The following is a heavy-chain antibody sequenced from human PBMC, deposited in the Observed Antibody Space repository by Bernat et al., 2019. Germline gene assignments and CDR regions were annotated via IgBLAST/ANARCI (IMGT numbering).Heavy chain of an antibody. J-gene: IGHJ3*01. CDR3: AASLTTPVGFDV. CDR1: GFSLSDAW. CDR2: IKSKTTGGTT. D-gene: IGHD1-1*01. Sequence: EVQLMESGGGLVEPGGSLRLSCAASGFSLSDAWLIWVRQAPGRGLEWVSRIKSKTTGGTTDYVAPVNGRFSISRDESTNALFLEMNNLRSKDTAVYSCAASLTTPVGFDVWGQETLVTVSS. V-gene: IGHV3-15*01.